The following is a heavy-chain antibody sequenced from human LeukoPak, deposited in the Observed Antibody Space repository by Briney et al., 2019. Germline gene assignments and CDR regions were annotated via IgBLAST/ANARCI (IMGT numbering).Heavy chain of an antibody. CDR3: ARPDGSGPGLLPSLLDY. D-gene: IGHD3-3*01. Sequence: GRSLRLSCAASGFTFSSYTIHWVRQPPGKGLEWVAVISYDGSNKYYADSVKGRFTISRDNSKNTLYLQMNSLRAEDTAVYYCARPDGSGPGLLPSLLDYWGQGTLVTVSS. V-gene: IGHV3-30-3*01. CDR1: GFTFSSYT. CDR2: ISYDGSNK. J-gene: IGHJ4*02.